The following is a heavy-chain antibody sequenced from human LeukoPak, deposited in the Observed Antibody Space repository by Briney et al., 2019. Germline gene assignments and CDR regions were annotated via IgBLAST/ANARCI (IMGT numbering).Heavy chain of an antibody. D-gene: IGHD4-17*01. CDR3: ASTPYGDYYFDY. CDR2: IYSGGST. J-gene: IGHJ4*02. V-gene: IGHV3-66*02. Sequence: GGSLRLSCAASGFTVSSNYMSWVRQAPGKGLEWVSVIYSGGSTYYADSVKGRFTISRDNSKNTLYLQMNSLRAEYTAVYYCASTPYGDYYFDYWGQGTLVTVSS. CDR1: GFTVSSNY.